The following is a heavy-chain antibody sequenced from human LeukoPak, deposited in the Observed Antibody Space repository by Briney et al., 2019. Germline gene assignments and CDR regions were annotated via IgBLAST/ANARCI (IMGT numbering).Heavy chain of an antibody. CDR3: ARVPKYYFDY. CDR1: GGSISSGDYY. J-gene: IGHJ4*02. V-gene: IGHV4-30-4*01. Sequence: SSETLSLTCTVSGGSISSGDYYWSWIRQPPGKGLEWIGYIYYSGSTYYNPSLKSRVTISVDTSRNQFSLKLSSVTAADTAAYYCARVPKYYFDYWGQGTLVTVSS. CDR2: IYYSGST.